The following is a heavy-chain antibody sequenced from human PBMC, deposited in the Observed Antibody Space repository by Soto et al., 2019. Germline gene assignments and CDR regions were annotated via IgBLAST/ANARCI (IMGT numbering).Heavy chain of an antibody. Sequence: EVQLLESGGGLVQPGGSLRLSCAAARFTFSTYAMTWVRQAPEKGLEWVSSISSSGGTTSYADSVKGRFTVSRDKSRNILYLQAHSLRAEATAPYYCAKGDSAWNDGLDMWGPGTMVAVSS. CDR2: ISSSGGTT. V-gene: IGHV3-23*01. CDR1: RFTFSTYA. J-gene: IGHJ3*02. D-gene: IGHD6-19*01. CDR3: AKGDSAWNDGLDM.